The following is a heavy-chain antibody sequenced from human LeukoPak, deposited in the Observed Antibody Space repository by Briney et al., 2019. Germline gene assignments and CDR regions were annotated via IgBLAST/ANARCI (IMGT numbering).Heavy chain of an antibody. Sequence: GRSLRLSCAASGFTFSSYAMHWVRQAPGKGLEWVADISYDGSNKYYADSVKGRFTISRDNSKNTLYLQMNSLRAEDTAVYYCAGEPRIAVAGMEDYYYGMDVWGQGTTVTVSS. CDR3: AGEPRIAVAGMEDYYYGMDV. CDR1: GFTFSSYA. D-gene: IGHD6-19*01. J-gene: IGHJ6*02. V-gene: IGHV3-30-3*01. CDR2: ISYDGSNK.